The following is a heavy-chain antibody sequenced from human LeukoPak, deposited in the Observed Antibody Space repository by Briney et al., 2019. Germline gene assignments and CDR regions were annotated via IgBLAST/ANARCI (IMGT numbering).Heavy chain of an antibody. CDR2: IIPIFGTA. Sequence: SVKVSCKASGGTFSSYAISWVRQAPGQGLEWMGGIIPIFGTANYAQKFQGRVTITADESTSTAYMELSSLRSEDTAVYYCARDRTHYYESSGYYSRWEYWGQGTLVTVSS. CDR3: ARDRTHYYESSGYYSRWEY. J-gene: IGHJ4*02. D-gene: IGHD3-22*01. V-gene: IGHV1-69*13. CDR1: GGTFSSYA.